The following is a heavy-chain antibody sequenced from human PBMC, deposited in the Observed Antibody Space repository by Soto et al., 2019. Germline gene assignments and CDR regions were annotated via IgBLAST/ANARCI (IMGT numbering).Heavy chain of an antibody. CDR3: VRVPGP. Sequence: SETLSLTCAVAGGSISSGGYSWSWIRQPPGKGLEWIGYIYHSGSTYYNPSLKSRVTISVDRSKNQFSLKLSSVTAADTAVYYCVRVPGPWGQGTLVTVS. V-gene: IGHV4-30-2*01. J-gene: IGHJ5*02. CDR1: GGSISSGGYS. CDR2: IYHSGST.